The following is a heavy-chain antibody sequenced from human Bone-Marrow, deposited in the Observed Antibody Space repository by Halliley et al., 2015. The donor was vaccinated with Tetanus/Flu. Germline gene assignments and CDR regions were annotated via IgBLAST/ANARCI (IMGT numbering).Heavy chain of an antibody. CDR3: AKDSWQLPQGFDY. D-gene: IGHD1-7*01. CDR1: GFTFNDYA. CDR2: MSSTGGVR. Sequence: SLRLSCEASGFTFNDYAMGWVRQAPGKGLEWVSSMSSTGGVRYYADSVKGRFTINRDNPKNTLYLQMNRLRAEDTVLYFCAKDSWQLPQGFDYWGQGILVTVSS. J-gene: IGHJ4*02. V-gene: IGHV3-23*01.